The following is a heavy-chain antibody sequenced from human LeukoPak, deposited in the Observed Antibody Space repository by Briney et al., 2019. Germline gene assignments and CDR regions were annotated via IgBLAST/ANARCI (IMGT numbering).Heavy chain of an antibody. CDR1: EFTFSSHG. CDR2: ISYDTRSD. V-gene: IGHV3-30*03. Sequence: GGSLRLSCVASEFTFSSHGMHWVCQAPGKGLEWVAVISYDTRSDYHVDSVKGRFTISRDNSKNILYLQMNNLRPKDTAMYYCARDRTSWSDALDVWGLGTLVTVSS. CDR3: ARDRTSWSDALDV. J-gene: IGHJ3*01. D-gene: IGHD1-14*01.